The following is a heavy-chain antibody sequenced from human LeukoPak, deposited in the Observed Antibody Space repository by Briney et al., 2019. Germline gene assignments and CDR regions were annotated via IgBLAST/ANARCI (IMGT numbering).Heavy chain of an antibody. CDR3: ARESRLHWFGELPIDY. CDR1: GYTFTDYA. J-gene: IGHJ4*02. V-gene: IGHV1-18*01. CDR2: ISAYNGDT. D-gene: IGHD3-10*01. Sequence: ASVKVSCKASGYTFTDYAISWVRQAPGQGLEWMGWISAYNGDTNYAQKLQGRVTMTIDTSTSTAYMEVRGLTSDDTAVYFCARESRLHWFGELPIDYWAREPWSPSPQ.